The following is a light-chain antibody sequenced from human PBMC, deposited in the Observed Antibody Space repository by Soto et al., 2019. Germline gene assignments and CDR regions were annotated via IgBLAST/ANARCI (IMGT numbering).Light chain of an antibody. V-gene: IGLV2-14*01. CDR2: EVS. CDR3: SSYTSSSIWV. CDR1: SSDVGGYNY. J-gene: IGLJ3*02. Sequence: CARTHPPSASWSPGDSITISCTGTSSDVGGYNYVSWYQQHPGKAPKLMIYEVSNRPSGVSNRFSGSKSGNTASLTISGLQAEDEADYYCSSYTSSSIWVFGGGTQLTVL.